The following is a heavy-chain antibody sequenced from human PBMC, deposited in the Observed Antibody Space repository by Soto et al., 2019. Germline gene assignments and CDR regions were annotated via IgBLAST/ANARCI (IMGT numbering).Heavy chain of an antibody. CDR1: GYSFTSYW. CDR2: IYPGDSDT. V-gene: IGHV5-51*01. CDR3: ASLDYYDSSGSSHFDY. J-gene: IGHJ4*02. Sequence: GESLKISCKGSGYSFTSYWIGWVRQMPGKGLEWMGIIYPGDSDTRYSPSFQGQVTISADKSISTAYLQWSSLKASDTAMYYCASLDYYDSSGSSHFDYWGQGTLVTVSS. D-gene: IGHD3-22*01.